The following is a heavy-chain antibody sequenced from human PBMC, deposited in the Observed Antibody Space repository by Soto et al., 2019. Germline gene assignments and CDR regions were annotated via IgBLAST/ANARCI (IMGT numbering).Heavy chain of an antibody. CDR2: IYYSGST. Sequence: LSLTCTVSGVSISSSSYYLGWIRQPPGKGLEWIGSIYYSGSTYYNPSLKSRVTISVDTSKNQFSLKLSSVTAADTAVYYCARGYCSGGSCYRYWGQGSQVTVSS. J-gene: IGHJ4*02. V-gene: IGHV4-39*01. D-gene: IGHD2-15*01. CDR1: GVSISSSSYY. CDR3: ARGYCSGGSCYRY.